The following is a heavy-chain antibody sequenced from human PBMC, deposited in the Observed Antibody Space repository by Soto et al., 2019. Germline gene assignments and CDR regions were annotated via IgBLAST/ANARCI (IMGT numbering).Heavy chain of an antibody. Sequence: PGGSLRLSCAASGFPFSSYDMHLVRQATGKGLEWVSAIGTAGDTYYPGSVKGRFTISRENAKNSLYLQMNSLRAGDTAVYYCARGRWLQLYFDYWGQGTLVTVSS. D-gene: IGHD5-12*01. CDR3: ARGRWLQLYFDY. CDR2: IGTAGDT. CDR1: GFPFSSYD. V-gene: IGHV3-13*01. J-gene: IGHJ4*02.